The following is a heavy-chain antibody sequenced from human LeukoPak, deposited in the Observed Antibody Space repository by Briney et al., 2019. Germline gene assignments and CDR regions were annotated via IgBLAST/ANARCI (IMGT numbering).Heavy chain of an antibody. Sequence: SVKVSCKASGGTFISYAISWVRQAPGQGLEWMGRIIPILGIANYAQKFQGRVTITADKSTSTAYMELSSLRSEDTAVYYCARDHEAYYDSSGYYYYWGQGTLVTVSS. J-gene: IGHJ4*02. CDR2: IIPILGIA. D-gene: IGHD3-22*01. CDR3: ARDHEAYYDSSGYYYY. V-gene: IGHV1-69*04. CDR1: GGTFISYA.